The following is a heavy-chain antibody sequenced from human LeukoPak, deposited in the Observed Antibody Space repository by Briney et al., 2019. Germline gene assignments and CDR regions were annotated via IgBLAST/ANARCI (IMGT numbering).Heavy chain of an antibody. V-gene: IGHV3-23*01. CDR1: GFTFSSYA. J-gene: IGHJ4*02. D-gene: IGHD2-15*01. CDR2: ISGSGGST. CDR3: ATASGGSCYSQLDY. Sequence: GGSLRLSCAASGFTFSSYAMSWVRQAPGKGLEWVSAISGSGGSTYYADSVKGRFTISRDNSKNTLYLQMNSLRAEDTAVYYCATASGGSCYSQLDYWGQGTLVTVSS.